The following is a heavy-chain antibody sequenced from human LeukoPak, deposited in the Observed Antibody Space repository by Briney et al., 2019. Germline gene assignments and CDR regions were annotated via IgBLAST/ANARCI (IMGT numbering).Heavy chain of an antibody. D-gene: IGHD6-6*01. CDR3: ASLSSASRKDDAFDI. Sequence: SETLSLTCTVSGGSISSGGYYWSWIRQPPGKGLEWIGYIYHSGSTYYNPSLKSRVTISVDRSKNQFSLKLSSVTAADTAVYYCASLSSASRKDDAFDIWGQGTMVTVSS. J-gene: IGHJ3*02. CDR1: GGSISSGGYY. V-gene: IGHV4-30-2*01. CDR2: IYHSGST.